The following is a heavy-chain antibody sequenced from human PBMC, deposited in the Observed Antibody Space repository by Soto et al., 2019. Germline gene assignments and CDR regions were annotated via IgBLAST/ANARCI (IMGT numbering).Heavy chain of an antibody. D-gene: IGHD4-4*01. V-gene: IGHV1-3*01. CDR1: GYTFTSYA. Sequence: ASVKVSCKASGYTFTSYAMHWVRQAPGQRLEWMGWINAGNGNTKYSQKFQGRVTITRDTSASTAYMELSSLRSEDTAVYYCASGGATVNPSYYYSGMYVWGQGTTVTVSS. J-gene: IGHJ6*02. CDR3: ASGGATVNPSYYYSGMYV. CDR2: INAGNGNT.